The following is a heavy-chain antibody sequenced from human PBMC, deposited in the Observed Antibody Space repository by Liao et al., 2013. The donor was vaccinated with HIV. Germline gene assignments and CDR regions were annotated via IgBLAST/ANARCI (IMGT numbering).Heavy chain of an antibody. CDR1: GGSISSYY. J-gene: IGHJ4*02. Sequence: QVQLQESGSGLVKPSETLSLTCTVSGGSISSYYWSWIRQPPGKGLEWIGYIYYSGSTNYNPSLKSRVTISVDTSKNQFSLKLSSVTAADTAVYYCARTRDYYYDSSDYTHYYFDYWAREPWSPSPQ. CDR3: ARTRDYYYDSSDYTHYYFDY. V-gene: IGHV4-59*01. CDR2: IYYSGST. D-gene: IGHD3-22*01.